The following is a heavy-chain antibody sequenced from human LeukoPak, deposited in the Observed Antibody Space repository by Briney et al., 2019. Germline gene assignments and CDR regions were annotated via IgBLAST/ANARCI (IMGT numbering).Heavy chain of an antibody. CDR3: ARVGYSSSWYLTRSGYYFDY. CDR1: GYTFTSYG. J-gene: IGHJ4*02. CDR2: IGAYNGNT. D-gene: IGHD6-13*01. Sequence: ASVKVSCKASGYTFTSYGISWVRQAPGQGLEWMGWIGAYNGNTNYAQKHQGRVTMTTDTSTSTAYMELRSLRSDDTAVHYCARVGYSSSWYLTRSGYYFDYWGQGTLVTVSS. V-gene: IGHV1-18*01.